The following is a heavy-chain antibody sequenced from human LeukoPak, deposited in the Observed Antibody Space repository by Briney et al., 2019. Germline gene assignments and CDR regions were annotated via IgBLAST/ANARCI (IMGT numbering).Heavy chain of an antibody. CDR2: INWNGGST. D-gene: IGHD1-26*01. CDR1: GFTFSSYW. Sequence: PGGSLSLSCAAYGFTFSSYWMHWVRQPPGEGLEWVSGINWNGGSTGYADSVKGRFTISRDNAKNSLYLQMNSLRAEDTALYYCARVVAEVGATFYYYMDVWGKGTTVTVSS. J-gene: IGHJ6*03. CDR3: ARVVAEVGATFYYYMDV. V-gene: IGHV3-20*04.